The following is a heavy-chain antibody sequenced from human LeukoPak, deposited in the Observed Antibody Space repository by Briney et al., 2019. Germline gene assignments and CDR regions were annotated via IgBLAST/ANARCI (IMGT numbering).Heavy chain of an antibody. CDR2: IYDSGST. Sequence: PSETLSLTCSVSGGSTGSDYWSWIRQPPGKGLEWIGYIYDSGSTNYIPSLESRVTISVDTSKNQFSLKLSSVTAADTAVYYCARDRAHFDYWGQGTLVTVSS. CDR1: GGSTGSDY. V-gene: IGHV4-59*12. CDR3: ARDRAHFDY. J-gene: IGHJ4*02.